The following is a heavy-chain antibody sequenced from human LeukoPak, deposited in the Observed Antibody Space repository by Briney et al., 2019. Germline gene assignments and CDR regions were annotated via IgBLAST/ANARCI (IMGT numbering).Heavy chain of an antibody. CDR1: GGSISSYY. Sequence: SETLSLTCTVSGGSISSYYWSWIRQPPGKGLEWIGYIYYSGRTNYNPSLKSRVTISVDTSKNQFSLKLSSVTAADTAVYYCAREITSSGWYYFDYWGQGTLVTVSS. CDR3: AREITSSGWYYFDY. D-gene: IGHD6-19*01. J-gene: IGHJ4*02. V-gene: IGHV4-59*01. CDR2: IYYSGRT.